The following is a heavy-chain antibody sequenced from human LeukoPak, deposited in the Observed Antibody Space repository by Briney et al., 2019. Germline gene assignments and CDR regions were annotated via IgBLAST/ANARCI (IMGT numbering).Heavy chain of an antibody. D-gene: IGHD1-1*01. J-gene: IGHJ3*02. V-gene: IGHV3-7*01. CDR1: GFMFSSYW. CDR2: IRQDGGEG. Sequence: GGSLRLSCAASGFMFSSYWMTWVRQAPGKGLEWVANIRQDGGEGYYADSVKGRFTISRDNAKNSLYLQMNSLRAEDTAVYYCAREGPTGIWGQGQWSPSLQ. CDR3: AREGPTGI.